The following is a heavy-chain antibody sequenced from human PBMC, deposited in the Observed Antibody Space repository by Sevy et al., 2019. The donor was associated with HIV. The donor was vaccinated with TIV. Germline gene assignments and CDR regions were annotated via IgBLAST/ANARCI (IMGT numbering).Heavy chain of an antibody. CDR3: ARPLDYDLKGDAFDI. Sequence: GGSLRLSCAASGFTFSSYSMNWVRQAPGKGLEWVSYISSSSSTIYYAGSVKGRFTISRDNAKNSLYLQMNSLRDEDTAVYYCARPLDYDLKGDAFDIWGQGTMVTVSS. D-gene: IGHD4-17*01. J-gene: IGHJ3*02. V-gene: IGHV3-48*02. CDR2: ISSSSSTI. CDR1: GFTFSSYS.